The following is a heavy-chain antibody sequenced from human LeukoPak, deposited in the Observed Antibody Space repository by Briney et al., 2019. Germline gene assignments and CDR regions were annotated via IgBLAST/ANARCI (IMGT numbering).Heavy chain of an antibody. CDR1: GITFSRYW. CDR3: ARDGRPLDY. Sequence: QTGGSLRLSCADSGITFSRYWMSWVRQAPGKGLEWVANIKQDGGEKYYVDSVRGRFTISRDNAKNSLYLQMNSLSVEDTAVYYCARDGRPLDYWGQGTLVTVSS. J-gene: IGHJ4*02. V-gene: IGHV3-7*03. CDR2: IKQDGGEK.